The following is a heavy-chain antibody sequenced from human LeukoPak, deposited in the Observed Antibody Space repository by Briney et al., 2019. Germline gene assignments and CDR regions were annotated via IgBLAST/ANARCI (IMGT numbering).Heavy chain of an antibody. J-gene: IGHJ4*02. CDR2: IYHSGST. Sequence: SATLSLTCTVSGYSISSGYYWGWIRQPPGKGLEWIGSIYHSGSTYYNPSLKSRVTISVDTSKNQFSLKLSSVTTADTAVYYCARDRLLPDFWSGYYVDYWGQGTLVTVSS. CDR3: ARDRLLPDFWSGYYVDY. CDR1: GYSISSGYY. V-gene: IGHV4-38-2*02. D-gene: IGHD3-3*01.